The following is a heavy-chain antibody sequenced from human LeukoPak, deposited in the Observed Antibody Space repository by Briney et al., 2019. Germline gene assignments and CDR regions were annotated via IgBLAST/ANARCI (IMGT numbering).Heavy chain of an antibody. CDR2: IYYSGNT. J-gene: IGHJ4*02. CDR3: ARDAPGQSYFDH. Sequence: PSETLSLTCTVSGGSISNNNYYWVWIRQPPGKGLEWIGSIYYSGNTHYNPSLKSRVTISVDTSKNQFSLKLSSVTAADTAVYYCARDAPGQSYFDHWGQGTLVTVSS. CDR1: GGSISNNNYY. D-gene: IGHD2-2*01. V-gene: IGHV4-39*01.